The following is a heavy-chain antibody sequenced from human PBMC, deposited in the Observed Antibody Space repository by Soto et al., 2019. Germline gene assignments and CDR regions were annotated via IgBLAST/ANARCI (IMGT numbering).Heavy chain of an antibody. CDR1: GYTFTSYG. CDR3: ARDNPPWYNRFDY. V-gene: IGHV1-18*01. D-gene: IGHD1-1*01. J-gene: IGHJ4*02. Sequence: SSEKVSCMASGYTFTSYGISWVRQAPGQGREWMGWISAYNGNTNYAQTLQGRVTMTTDTSTSTAYLELRSLRSDDTAVYYCARDNPPWYNRFDYWGQGTLVTVS. CDR2: ISAYNGNT.